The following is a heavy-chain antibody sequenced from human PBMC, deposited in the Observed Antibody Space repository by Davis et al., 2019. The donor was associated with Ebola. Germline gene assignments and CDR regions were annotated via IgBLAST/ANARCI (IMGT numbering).Heavy chain of an antibody. CDR1: GYTFTSYG. CDR2: ISAYNGNT. D-gene: IGHD2-15*01. J-gene: IGHJ6*02. Sequence: ASVKVSCKASGYTFTSYGISWVRQAPGQGLEWMGWISAYNGNTNYAQKLQGRVTMTTDTSTSTAYMELRSLRSDDTAVYYCAREDIVVVVAVPYYYYGMDVWGQGTTVTVSS. CDR3: AREDIVVVVAVPYYYYGMDV. V-gene: IGHV1-18*01.